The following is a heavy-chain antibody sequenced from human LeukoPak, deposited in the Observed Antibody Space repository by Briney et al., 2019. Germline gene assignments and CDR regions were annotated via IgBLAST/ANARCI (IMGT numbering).Heavy chain of an antibody. CDR1: GFAFNSYA. J-gene: IGHJ3*02. CDR2: ISGGGGST. V-gene: IGHV3-23*01. CDR3: ARDCGGDCYDDAFDI. D-gene: IGHD2-21*01. Sequence: GGSLRLSCAASGFAFNSYAMNWVRQAPGKGLEWVSSISGGGGSTSYADSVKGRFTISRDNSRNTLYLQMNSLRAEDTAVYYCARDCGGDCYDDAFDIWGQGTMVTVSS.